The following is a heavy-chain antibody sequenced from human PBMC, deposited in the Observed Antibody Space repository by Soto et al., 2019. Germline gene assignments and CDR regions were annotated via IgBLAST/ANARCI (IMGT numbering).Heavy chain of an antibody. V-gene: IGHV4-4*07. CDR1: GGSISSYY. Sequence: SETLSLTCTVAGGSISSYYWSWIRQPAGKGLEWIGRIYTSGSTNYNPSLKSRVTMSVDTSKNQFSLKLSSVTAADTAVYYCARDQLRVTIFGVVRPVYGMDVWGQGTTVTVSS. CDR2: IYTSGST. J-gene: IGHJ6*02. CDR3: ARDQLRVTIFGVVRPVYGMDV. D-gene: IGHD3-3*01.